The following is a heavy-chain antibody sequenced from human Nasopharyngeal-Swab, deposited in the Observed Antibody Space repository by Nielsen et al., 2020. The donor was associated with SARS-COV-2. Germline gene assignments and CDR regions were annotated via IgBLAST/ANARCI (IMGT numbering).Heavy chain of an antibody. J-gene: IGHJ5*02. CDR3: ARDEKSQGIFGVVISGQWWFDP. CDR1: GYTFTSYS. D-gene: IGHD3-3*01. Sequence: SVKVSCKASGYTFTSYSMNWVRPAPGQGLEWMGWINTNTWNPTYAQGFTGRFVFSLDTSVSTAYLQISSLKAEDTAVYYCARDEKSQGIFGVVISGQWWFDPWGQGTLVTVSS. V-gene: IGHV7-4-1*02. CDR2: INTNTWNP.